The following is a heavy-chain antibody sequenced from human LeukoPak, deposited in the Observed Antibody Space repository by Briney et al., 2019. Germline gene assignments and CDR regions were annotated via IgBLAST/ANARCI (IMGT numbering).Heavy chain of an antibody. Sequence: PGGSLRLSCAASGFTFSDYYMSWMRQAPGKGLEWVSCISSSVSTIYYADSVKGRFTISRENAKNSLYLQMNSVRAEETAEYFCARDPITYSLGEYYFDFLGQGTLVTVSS. V-gene: IGHV3-11*04. D-gene: IGHD3-16*01. CDR1: GFTFSDYY. CDR3: ARDPITYSLGEYYFDF. J-gene: IGHJ4*02. CDR2: ISSSVSTI.